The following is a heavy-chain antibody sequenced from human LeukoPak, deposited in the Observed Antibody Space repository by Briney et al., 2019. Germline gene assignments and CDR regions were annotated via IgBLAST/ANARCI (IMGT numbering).Heavy chain of an antibody. V-gene: IGHV3-23*01. CDR3: AKDKKYYYDSSGYPNDY. CDR1: GFTFSSYA. D-gene: IGHD3-22*01. Sequence: PGGSLRLSCAASGFTFSSYAMSWVRQAPGKGLEWVSAISGSGGSTYYADSVKGRFTISRDNSKNTLYLQMNSLRAEDTAVYYCAKDKKYYYDSSGYPNDYWGQGTLVTVSS. J-gene: IGHJ4*02. CDR2: ISGSGGST.